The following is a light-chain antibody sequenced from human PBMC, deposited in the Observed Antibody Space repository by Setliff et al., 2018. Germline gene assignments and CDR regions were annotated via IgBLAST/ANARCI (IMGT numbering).Light chain of an antibody. CDR3: FSYASSGSYA. V-gene: IGLV2-14*03. Sequence: QSALTQAASVSGSPGQSVTISCTGSSSDVGGYDYVSWYQHHPGRAPKFIIYDVRYRPSGVSNRFSGSKSGNTASLTISGLQAEDEADYYCFSYASSGSYAFGTGTKVTVL. CDR1: SSDVGGYDY. CDR2: DVR. J-gene: IGLJ1*01.